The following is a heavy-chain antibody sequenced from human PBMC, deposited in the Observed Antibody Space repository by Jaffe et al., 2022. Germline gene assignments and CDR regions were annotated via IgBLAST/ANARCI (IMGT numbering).Heavy chain of an antibody. Sequence: EVQLVESGGGLVQPGRSLRLSCTASGFTFGDYAMSWVRQAPGKGLEWVGFIRSKAYGGTTEYAASVKGRFTISRDDSKSIAYLQMNSLKTEDTAVYYCTRMDTYSSSWYSRYYFDYWGQGTLVTVSS. CDR1: GFTFGDYA. D-gene: IGHD6-13*01. CDR3: TRMDTYSSSWYSRYYFDY. J-gene: IGHJ4*02. CDR2: IRSKAYGGTT. V-gene: IGHV3-49*04.